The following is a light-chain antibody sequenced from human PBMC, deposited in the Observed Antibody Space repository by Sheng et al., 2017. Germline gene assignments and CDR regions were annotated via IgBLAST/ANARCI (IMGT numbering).Light chain of an antibody. CDR3: MQSLQTPWT. V-gene: IGKV2-28*01. J-gene: IGKJ1*01. CDR1: QSLLHSNGYYY. CDR2: WGS. Sequence: DIVMTQSPLSLPVTPGEPASISCRSSQSLLHSNGYYYLDWYLQKPGQSPQLLIYWGSSRASGVPDRISGRGSGTDFTLKISRVEAEDVGVYYCMQSLQTPWTFGQGTRVGNQ.